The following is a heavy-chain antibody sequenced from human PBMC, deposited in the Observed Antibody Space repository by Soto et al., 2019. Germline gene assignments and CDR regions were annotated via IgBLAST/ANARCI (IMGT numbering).Heavy chain of an antibody. Sequence: GSLRLSCAASGFTFSDYYMSWIRQAPGKGLEWVSYISSSGSTIYYADSVKGRFTISRDNAKNSLYLQMNSLRAEDTAVYYCARAVEAAGYYYYYYNYMAVWGKGTTVPVSS. V-gene: IGHV3-11*01. CDR3: ARAVEAAGYYYYYYNYMAV. CDR2: ISSSGSTI. J-gene: IGHJ6*03. D-gene: IGHD6-13*01. CDR1: GFTFSDYY.